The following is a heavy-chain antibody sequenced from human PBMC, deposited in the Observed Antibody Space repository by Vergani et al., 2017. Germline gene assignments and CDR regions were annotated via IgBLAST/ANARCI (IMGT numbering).Heavy chain of an antibody. J-gene: IGHJ4*02. CDR1: GFTFSSYA. V-gene: IGHV3-23*01. CDR2: ISGSGGST. Sequence: EVQLLESGGGLVQPGGSLRLSCAASGFTFSSYAMSWVRQAPGKGLEWVSAISGSGGSTYYADSVKGRFTISRDNTKNTLYLQMNSLRAEDTAVYYCAKTRSGWELLEGYFDYWVQGTLVTVSS. CDR3: AKTRSGWELLEGYFDY. D-gene: IGHD1-26*01.